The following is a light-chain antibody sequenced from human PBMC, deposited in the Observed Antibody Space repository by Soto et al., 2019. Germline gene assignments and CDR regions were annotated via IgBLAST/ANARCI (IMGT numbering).Light chain of an antibody. CDR3: QQYYSIPFT. J-gene: IGKJ2*01. CDR1: QSVLYNSNNKNH. V-gene: IGKV4-1*01. Sequence: DFVMTQAPDSLAVSLGERATINCKSSQSVLYNSNNKNHLGWFQQKPGHPPKRLIYGASFRPSGVPDRFSGSGSGTDFTLTISSLQAEDVAVYYCQQYYSIPFTFGQGTKLEI. CDR2: GAS.